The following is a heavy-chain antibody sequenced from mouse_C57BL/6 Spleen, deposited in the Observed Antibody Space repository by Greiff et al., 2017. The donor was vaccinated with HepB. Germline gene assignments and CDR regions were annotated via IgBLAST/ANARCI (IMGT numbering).Heavy chain of an antibody. CDR3: ARSPIITTVVDPLFDY. Sequence: VQLQQSGAELVKPGASVKISCKASGYAFSSYWMNWVKQRPGKGLEWIGQIYPGDGDTNYNGKFKGTATLTADKSSSTAYMQLSSLTSEDSAVYFCARSPIITTVVDPLFDYWGQGTTLTVSS. J-gene: IGHJ2*01. V-gene: IGHV1-80*01. D-gene: IGHD1-1*01. CDR1: GYAFSSYW. CDR2: IYPGDGDT.